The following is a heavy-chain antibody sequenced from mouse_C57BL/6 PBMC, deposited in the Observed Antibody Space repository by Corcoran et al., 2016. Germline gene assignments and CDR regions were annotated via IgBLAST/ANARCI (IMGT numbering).Heavy chain of an antibody. CDR1: GYTFTSYG. CDR3: ARGRYGYDEYFDV. J-gene: IGHJ1*03. D-gene: IGHD2-2*01. CDR2: IYPRSGNT. Sequence: QVQLQQSGAELARPGASVKLSCKASGYTFTSYGISWVKQRTGQGLEWIGEIYPRSGNTYYNEKFKGKATLTADKSSSTAYMELRSLTSEDSAVYFCARGRYGYDEYFDVWGTGTTVTVSS. V-gene: IGHV1-81*01.